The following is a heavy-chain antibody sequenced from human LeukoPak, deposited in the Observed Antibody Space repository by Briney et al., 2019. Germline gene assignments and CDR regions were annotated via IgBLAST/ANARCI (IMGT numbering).Heavy chain of an antibody. J-gene: IGHJ4*02. CDR1: GFTFSSYA. Sequence: GGSLRLSCAASGFTFSSYAMSWVRQAPGEGLEWVSAISGSGGSTYYADSVKGRFTISRDNSKNTLYLQMISLRAEDTAVYYCAKDEPDYDFWSGYYTRFVYWGQGTLVTVSS. V-gene: IGHV3-23*01. CDR3: AKDEPDYDFWSGYYTRFVY. CDR2: ISGSGGST. D-gene: IGHD3-3*01.